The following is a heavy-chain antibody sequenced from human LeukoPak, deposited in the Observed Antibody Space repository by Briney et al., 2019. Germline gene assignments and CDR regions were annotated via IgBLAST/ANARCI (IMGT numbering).Heavy chain of an antibody. CDR1: GVPISSGHYY. CDR2: SYYRGRT. V-gene: IGHV4-30-4*08. Sequence: SETLSLTCTVSGVPISSGHYYWSSIRQPPGKGREWIGYSYYRGRTHYHPSLKSRVTITVDKSKNQFSLKLSSVTAADTAVYYCARRTGPWDAFDIWGQGTMVTVSS. J-gene: IGHJ3*02. D-gene: IGHD1/OR15-1a*01. CDR3: ARRTGPWDAFDI.